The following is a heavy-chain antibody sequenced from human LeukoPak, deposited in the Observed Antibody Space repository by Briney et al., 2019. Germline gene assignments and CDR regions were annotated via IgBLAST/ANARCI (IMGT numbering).Heavy chain of an antibody. CDR1: GFTFSSYA. CDR2: ISSSGGST. D-gene: IGHD1-26*01. V-gene: IGHV3-23*01. CDR3: ARGGSYLSAFDI. Sequence: GGSLRLSCAASGFTFSSYAMSWVRQAPGKGLEWVSAISSSGGSTYYADSVKGRFTISRDNSKSTLYLQMNSLRAEDTAVYYRARGGSYLSAFDIWGQGTMVTVSS. J-gene: IGHJ3*02.